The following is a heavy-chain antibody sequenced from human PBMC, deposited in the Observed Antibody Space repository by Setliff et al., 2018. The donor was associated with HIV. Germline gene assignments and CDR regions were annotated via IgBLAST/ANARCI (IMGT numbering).Heavy chain of an antibody. D-gene: IGHD3-10*02. J-gene: IGHJ5*02. CDR3: ARGHIIVFGGLSLSRTHCFDP. CDR1: GGPFSGYY. Sequence: PSETLSLTCAVFGGPFSGYYWTWIRQPPGKGLEWIGEINHSGRTNYNPSLKSRVTISLDTSNNQFTLRLRSLTAADTAVYYCARGHIIVFGGLSLSRTHCFDPWGQGTLVTVSS. CDR2: INHSGRT. V-gene: IGHV4-34*01.